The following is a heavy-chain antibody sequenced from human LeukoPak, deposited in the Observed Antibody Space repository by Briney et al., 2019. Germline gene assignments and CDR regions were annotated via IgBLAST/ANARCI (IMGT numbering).Heavy chain of an antibody. D-gene: IGHD3-22*01. CDR3: ARVSYDSGGTAFDY. J-gene: IGHJ4*02. CDR2: INSNSGDT. V-gene: IGHV1-2*02. Sequence: ASVNVSCKASGYTFTAYYIHGVRQAPGQGLEWVGWINSNSGDTKYAEKFQGRVTMTRDTSISTAYMEMNRLRSDDTAVYHCARVSYDSGGTAFDYWGQGTLVTVSS. CDR1: GYTFTAYY.